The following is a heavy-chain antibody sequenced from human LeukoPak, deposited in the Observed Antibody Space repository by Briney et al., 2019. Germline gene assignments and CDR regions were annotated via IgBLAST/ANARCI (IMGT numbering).Heavy chain of an antibody. D-gene: IGHD6-13*01. CDR3: AKGYSSSWYWYFDL. V-gene: IGHV3-64*01. J-gene: IGHJ2*01. CDR1: GFAFSSYA. CDR2: ISINGGTT. Sequence: GGSLRLSCAASGFAFSSYAMHWVRQAPGKGLEYVSAISINGGTTYYANSVKGRFTISRDNSKNTLYLQMGSLRAEDMAVYYCAKGYSSSWYWYFDLWGRGTLVTVSS.